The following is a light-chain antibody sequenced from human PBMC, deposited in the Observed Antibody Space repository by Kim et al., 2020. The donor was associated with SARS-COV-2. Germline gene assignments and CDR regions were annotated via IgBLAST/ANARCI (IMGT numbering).Light chain of an antibody. CDR3: QDYESPWT. V-gene: IGKV3-20*01. J-gene: IGKJ1*01. CDR2: DVS. Sequence: LPPGETATLSGRASRPISYSYLAWYQQKPGQAPRLLIFDVSVRPTGIPERFSGSGSGTDFTLTISRLEPEDSAVYYCQDYESPWTFGQGTKVDIK. CDR1: RPISYSY.